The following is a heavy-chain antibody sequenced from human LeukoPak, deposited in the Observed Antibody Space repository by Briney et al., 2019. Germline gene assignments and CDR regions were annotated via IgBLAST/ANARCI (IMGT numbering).Heavy chain of an antibody. CDR3: AKGAEIDF. CDR2: VTGPGDTT. D-gene: IGHD3-16*01. J-gene: IGHJ4*02. V-gene: IGHV3-23*01. CDR1: GFTFSNYA. Sequence: GGSLRLSCATSGFTFSNYAMNWVRQAPGKGLEWVSAVTGPGDTTYYADSVKGRFFMSREDSKTTVYLQMNSLRAEDTAIYYCAKGAEIDFWGQGTLVTVSS.